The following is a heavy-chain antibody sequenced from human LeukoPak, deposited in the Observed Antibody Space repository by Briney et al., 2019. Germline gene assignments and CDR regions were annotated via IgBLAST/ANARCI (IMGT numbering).Heavy chain of an antibody. D-gene: IGHD3-10*01. Sequence: GGSLRLSCAASGFTFSSYAMSWVRQAPGKGLEWVSAISGSGGSTYNADSVKGRFTISRDNSKNTLYLQMNSLRAEDTAVYYCAKDTVPLLWFGDSIDYWGQGTLVTVSS. CDR1: GFTFSSYA. CDR3: AKDTVPLLWFGDSIDY. J-gene: IGHJ4*02. CDR2: ISGSGGST. V-gene: IGHV3-23*01.